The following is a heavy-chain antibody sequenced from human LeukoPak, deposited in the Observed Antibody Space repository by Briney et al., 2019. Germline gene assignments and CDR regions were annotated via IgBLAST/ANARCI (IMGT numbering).Heavy chain of an antibody. Sequence: ASVKVSCKTSGYTFTKYYMHWVGQAPGQGLEWMGIINPSGGGTSYAQKFQGRVTMTRDTSTSTVYMELSSLRSEDTAVYYCVRDTNGVSWFDPWGQGTLVTVSS. CDR3: VRDTNGVSWFDP. CDR2: INPSGGGT. D-gene: IGHD2-8*01. J-gene: IGHJ5*02. CDR1: GYTFTKYY. V-gene: IGHV1-46*01.